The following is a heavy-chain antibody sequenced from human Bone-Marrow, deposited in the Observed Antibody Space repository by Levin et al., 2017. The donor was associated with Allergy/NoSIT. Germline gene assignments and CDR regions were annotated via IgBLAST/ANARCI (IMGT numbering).Heavy chain of an antibody. CDR3: ARRSGYSSSHNWYFDL. D-gene: IGHD6-13*01. V-gene: IGHV4-39*01. CDR1: GGSISSSSYY. J-gene: IGHJ2*01. Sequence: TSSETLSLTCTVSGGSISSSSYYWGWIRQPPGKGLEWIGSIYYSGSTYYNPSLKSRVTISVDTSKNQFSLKLSSVTAADTAVYYCARRSGYSSSHNWYFDLWGRGTLVTVSS. CDR2: IYYSGST.